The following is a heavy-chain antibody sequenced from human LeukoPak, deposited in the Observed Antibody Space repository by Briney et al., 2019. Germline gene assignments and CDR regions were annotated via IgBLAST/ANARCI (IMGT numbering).Heavy chain of an antibody. V-gene: IGHV4-30-4*01. CDR1: GGSISSGDYY. D-gene: IGHD3-10*01. CDR3: ARGRPPITMVRVQYYYYYGMDV. Sequence: SQTLSLTCTVSGGSISSGDYYWSWIRQPPGKGLEWIGYIYYSGSTYYNPSLKSRVTISVDTSKNQFSLKLSSVTAADTAVYYCARGRPPITMVRVQYYYYYGMDVWGQGTTVTVSS. J-gene: IGHJ6*02. CDR2: IYYSGST.